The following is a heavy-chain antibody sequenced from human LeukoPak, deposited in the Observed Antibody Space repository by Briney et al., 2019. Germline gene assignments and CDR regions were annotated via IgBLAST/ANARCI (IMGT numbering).Heavy chain of an antibody. CDR3: ARVGAAGTPYYYYMDV. D-gene: IGHD6-13*01. J-gene: IGHJ6*03. CDR1: GGSISSYY. CDR2: IYTSGST. V-gene: IGHV4-4*07. Sequence: SETLSLTCTVSGGSISSYYWSWIRQPAGKGLEWIGRIYTSGSTNYNPSLKSRVTISVDTSKNQFSLKLSSVTAADTAVYYCARVGAAGTPYYYYMDVWGKGTTVTVSS.